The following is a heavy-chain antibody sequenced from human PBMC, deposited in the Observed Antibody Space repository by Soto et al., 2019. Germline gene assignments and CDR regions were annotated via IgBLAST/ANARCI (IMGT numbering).Heavy chain of an antibody. J-gene: IGHJ4*02. CDR2: INHSGST. Sequence: QVQLQQWGAGLLKPSETLSLTCAVYGGAFSGYYWSWIRQPPGKGLEWIGEINHSGSTNYNPSLKSRVTISVDTSKNQFSLKLSSVTAADTAVYYCARQGGFDYWGQGTLVTVSS. CDR3: ARQGGFDY. CDR1: GGAFSGYY. V-gene: IGHV4-34*01.